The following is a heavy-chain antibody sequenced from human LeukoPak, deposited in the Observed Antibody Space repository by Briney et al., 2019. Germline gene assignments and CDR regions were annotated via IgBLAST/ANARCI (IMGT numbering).Heavy chain of an antibody. V-gene: IGHV3-30*03. CDR3: ARDDYYDSSGYYYTNYFDY. CDR2: ISYDGSNK. J-gene: IGHJ4*02. Sequence: GRSLRLSCAASGFTFSSYGMHWVRQAPGKGLEWVAVISYDGSNKYYADSVKGRFTISRDNSKNTLYLQMNSLRAEDTAVYYCARDDYYDSSGYYYTNYFDYWGQGTLVTVSS. CDR1: GFTFSSYG. D-gene: IGHD3-22*01.